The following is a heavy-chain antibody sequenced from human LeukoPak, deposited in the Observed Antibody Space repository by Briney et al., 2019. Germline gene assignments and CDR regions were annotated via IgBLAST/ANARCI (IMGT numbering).Heavy chain of an antibody. D-gene: IGHD6-19*01. V-gene: IGHV3-30*02. J-gene: IGHJ4*02. CDR1: GFTFSSYW. Sequence: GGSLRLSCAASGFTFSSYWMHWVRQAPGKGLEWVAFIRYDGSYKYYADSVKGRFTISRDNSKNTLYLQMNSLRPEDTAVYYCAKDGDVEQWLVRAFDYWGQGTLVTVSS. CDR3: AKDGDVEQWLVRAFDY. CDR2: IRYDGSYK.